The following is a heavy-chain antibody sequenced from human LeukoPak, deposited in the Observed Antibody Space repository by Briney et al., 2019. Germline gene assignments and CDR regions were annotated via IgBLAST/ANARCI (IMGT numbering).Heavy chain of an antibody. CDR3: ASGPDYADYGYYYYMDV. Sequence: GGSLRLSCAASTFTFSSYWMSWVRQAPGKGLEWVANIKQDGSEKYYVDSVKGRFTISRDNAYNSLYLQMNSLRAEDTAVYYCASGPDYADYGYYYYMDVWGKGTTVTVSS. D-gene: IGHD4-17*01. V-gene: IGHV3-7*01. J-gene: IGHJ6*03. CDR1: TFTFSSYW. CDR2: IKQDGSEK.